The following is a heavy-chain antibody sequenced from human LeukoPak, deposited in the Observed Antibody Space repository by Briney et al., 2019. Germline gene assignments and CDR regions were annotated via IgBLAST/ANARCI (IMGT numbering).Heavy chain of an antibody. CDR2: IKQDGSEK. V-gene: IGHV3-7*03. J-gene: IGHJ6*02. CDR3: ARDPVVRSSSWMYYYYYGMDV. CDR1: GFTFSNYA. D-gene: IGHD6-13*01. Sequence: PGGSLRLSCVASGFTFSNYAMSWVRQAPGKGLEWVANIKQDGSEKYYVDSVKGRFTISRDNAKNSLYLQMSSLRAEDTAAYYCARDPVVRSSSWMYYYYYGMDVWGQGTTVTVSS.